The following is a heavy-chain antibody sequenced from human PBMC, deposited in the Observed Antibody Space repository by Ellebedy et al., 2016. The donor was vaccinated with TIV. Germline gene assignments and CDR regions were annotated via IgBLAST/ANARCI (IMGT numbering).Heavy chain of an antibody. J-gene: IGHJ4*02. V-gene: IGHV3-48*02. CDR3: ARATVAATPGDN. D-gene: IGHD6-19*01. Sequence: PGGSLRLSCAASGFTFSDYSMNWVRQAPGKGLEWVSYISTNSATIYYADSVKGRFTISRDNAKNSLYLQMNSLRDEDTAVYYCARATVAATPGDNWGQGTLVTVSS. CDR2: ISTNSATI. CDR1: GFTFSDYS.